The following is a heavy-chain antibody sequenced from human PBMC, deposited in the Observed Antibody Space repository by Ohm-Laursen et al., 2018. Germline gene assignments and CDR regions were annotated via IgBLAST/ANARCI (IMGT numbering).Heavy chain of an antibody. J-gene: IGHJ4*01. CDR3: ARQSPSRNYYDDSGYYGPFDF. Sequence: PPGTLSLTCTVSGGSISSYYWSWIRQPPGKGLEWIGYIYYSGSTNYSPSVKSRVTISVDRSKSQFSLKLSSVTAADTAVYYCARQSPSRNYYDDSGYYGPFDFWGQGTLVTVSS. CDR2: IYYSGST. V-gene: IGHV4-59*08. CDR1: GGSISSYY. D-gene: IGHD3-22*01.